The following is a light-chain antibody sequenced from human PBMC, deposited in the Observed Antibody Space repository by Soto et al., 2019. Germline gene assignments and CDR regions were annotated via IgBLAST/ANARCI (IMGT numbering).Light chain of an antibody. Sequence: QSALTQPASVSGSPGQSITISCTGTSSDVGGYNYVSWYQQHPGKAPKFMIYDVSNRPSGVSFRFSGSKSGNTASLTISGLQAEDEADYYCSSYSKTNTHVFGTGTKVTVL. J-gene: IGLJ1*01. V-gene: IGLV2-14*01. CDR1: SSDVGGYNY. CDR2: DVS. CDR3: SSYSKTNTHV.